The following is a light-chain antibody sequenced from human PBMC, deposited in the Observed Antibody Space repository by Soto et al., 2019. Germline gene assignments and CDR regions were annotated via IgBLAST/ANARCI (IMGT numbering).Light chain of an antibody. Sequence: VLTQPASVSGSPGQSITISCTGTSSDVGGYNYVSWYQQHPDKAPTLMIYDVSNRPSGVSNRFSGSKSGDTASLTTSGLQAEDEADYYCTSFTSRHTYVFGTGTKVTAL. J-gene: IGLJ1*01. CDR3: TSFTSRHTYV. V-gene: IGLV2-14*03. CDR1: SSDVGGYNY. CDR2: DVS.